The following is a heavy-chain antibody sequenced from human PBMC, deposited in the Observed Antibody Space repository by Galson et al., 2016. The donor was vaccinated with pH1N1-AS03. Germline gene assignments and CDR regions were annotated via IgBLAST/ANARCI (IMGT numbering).Heavy chain of an antibody. CDR2: IYWDDDK. Sequence: PALVKPTQTLTLTCTFSGFSLSTSGVGVGWIRQPPGKALEWLALIYWDDDKRYSPSLKSRLTITKDTPKNQVVLTMTNMDPVDTATYYCAQSDYGDYVDYFDYWGQGTLVPVSS. J-gene: IGHJ4*02. D-gene: IGHD4-17*01. V-gene: IGHV2-5*02. CDR1: GFSLSTSGVG. CDR3: AQSDYGDYVDYFDY.